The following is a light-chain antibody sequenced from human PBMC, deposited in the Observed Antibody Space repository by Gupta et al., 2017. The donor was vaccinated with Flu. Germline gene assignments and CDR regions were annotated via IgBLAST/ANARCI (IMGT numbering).Light chain of an antibody. V-gene: IGKV2-28*01. Sequence: DIVMTQSPLSLPVTPGEPASISCRASQSRLHSDGYNYLDWYLQKPGQSHQLLIYLGSKRGYGVPDRFSGSGSGTDFTLKISRGEAEDVGVYYCEQALQTLWTFGQGTKVEIK. J-gene: IGKJ1*01. CDR1: QSRLHSDGYNY. CDR3: EQALQTLWT. CDR2: LGS.